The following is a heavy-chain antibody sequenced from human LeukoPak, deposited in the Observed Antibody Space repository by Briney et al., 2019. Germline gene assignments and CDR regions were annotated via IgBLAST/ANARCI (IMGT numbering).Heavy chain of an antibody. CDR2: INPNSGGT. CDR1: GYTFTGYY. D-gene: IGHD2-2*01. CDR3: ARDVVVPAAIYYYYYMDV. Sequence: ASVKVSCKASGYTFTGYYMHWVRQAPGQGLEWMGWINPNSGGTNYAQKFQGRVTMTRDTSISTAYMELSRLRSDDTAVYYCARDVVVPAAIYYYYYMDVWGKGTTVTISS. J-gene: IGHJ6*03. V-gene: IGHV1-2*02.